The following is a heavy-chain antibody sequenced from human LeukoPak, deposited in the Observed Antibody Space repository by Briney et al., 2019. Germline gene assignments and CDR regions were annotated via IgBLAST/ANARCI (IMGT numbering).Heavy chain of an antibody. CDR3: ARTLGYCSGGSCYSGWFDP. CDR1: GGSISSYY. Sequence: SETLSLTRTVSGGSISSYYWSWIRQPPGKGLEWIGYIYYSGSTNYNPSLKSRVTISVDTSKNQFSLKLSSVTAADTAVYYCARTLGYCSGGSCYSGWFDPWGQGTLVTVSS. V-gene: IGHV4-59*08. J-gene: IGHJ5*02. CDR2: IYYSGST. D-gene: IGHD2-15*01.